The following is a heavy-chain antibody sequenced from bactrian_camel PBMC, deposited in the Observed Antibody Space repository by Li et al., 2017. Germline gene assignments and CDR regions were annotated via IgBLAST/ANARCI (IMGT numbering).Heavy chain of an antibody. CDR3: AARFTSKRGACDQNQKNYDY. J-gene: IGHJ4*01. CDR1: GYIYSSHC. D-gene: IGHD7*01. CDR2: IGQHGDT. Sequence: HVQLVESGGGAVQAGGSLRLSCVASGYIYSSHCMGWVRQAPGKEREGVAAIGQHGDTSYADSVKGRFTISKGNARNTLYLQMNSLKPEDTAMYYCAARFTSKRGACDQNQKNYDYWGQGTQVTVS. V-gene: IGHV3S26*01.